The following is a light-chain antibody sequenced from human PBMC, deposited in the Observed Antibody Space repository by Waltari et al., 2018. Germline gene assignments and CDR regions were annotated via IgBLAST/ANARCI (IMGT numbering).Light chain of an antibody. Sequence: QSVLTQPPSVSGAPGQTVTISCTGSSSNIGAGYDVHWYQQFPGTAPKLIIYGNINRPSGVPDRFSGSKAGTSASLAITVLQAEDEADYYCQSYDSSLSGYIFGPVTTVTVL. V-gene: IGLV1-40*01. J-gene: IGLJ1*01. CDR1: SSNIGAGYD. CDR2: GNI. CDR3: QSYDSSLSGYI.